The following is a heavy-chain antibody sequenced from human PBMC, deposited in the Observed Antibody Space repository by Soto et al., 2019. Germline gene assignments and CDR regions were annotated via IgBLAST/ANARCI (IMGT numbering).Heavy chain of an antibody. CDR1: GFTFSSYW. CDR3: ARDYDSSGYYDRYFDY. Sequence: PGGSLRLSCAASGFTFSSYWMSWVRQAPGKGLEWVANIKQDGSEKYYVDSLKGRFTISRDNAKNSLYLQMNSLRAEDTAVYYCARDYDSSGYYDRYFDYWGQGTLVTVSS. D-gene: IGHD3-22*01. J-gene: IGHJ4*02. V-gene: IGHV3-7*03. CDR2: IKQDGSEK.